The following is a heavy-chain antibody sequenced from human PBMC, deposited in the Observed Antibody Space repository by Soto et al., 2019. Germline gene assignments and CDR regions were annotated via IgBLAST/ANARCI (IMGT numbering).Heavy chain of an antibody. D-gene: IGHD1-1*01. CDR2: ININRGDV. J-gene: IGHJ4*01. CDR3: ATDDMNRGRFDY. V-gene: IGHV1-18*04. Sequence: QVHLVQSVSEVKTPGASVKVSCQASGHTSTHNGISWVRRAPGQGLEWMGWININRGDVNHAPKFQARVTLTTDTSTKTAYLELRSLRLDDTGVYFCATDDMNRGRFDYWGHGTRVSVSS. CDR1: GHTSTHNG.